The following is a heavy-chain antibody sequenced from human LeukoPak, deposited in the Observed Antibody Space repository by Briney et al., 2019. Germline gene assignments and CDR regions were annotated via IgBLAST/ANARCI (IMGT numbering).Heavy chain of an antibody. CDR1: GYTFTSYD. CDR3: ARGVAAASERTFDI. Sequence: GASVKVSCKASGYTFTSYDINWVRQATGQGLEWMGWMNPNSGNTGYAQKFQGRVTMTRNTSISTAYMELSSLRSEDTAVYYCARGVAAASERTFDIWGQGTMVTVSS. CDR2: MNPNSGNT. D-gene: IGHD6-13*01. J-gene: IGHJ3*02. V-gene: IGHV1-8*01.